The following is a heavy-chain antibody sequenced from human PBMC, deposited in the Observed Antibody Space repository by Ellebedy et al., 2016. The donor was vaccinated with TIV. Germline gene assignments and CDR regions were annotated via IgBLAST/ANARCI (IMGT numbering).Heavy chain of an antibody. D-gene: IGHD5-18*01. Sequence: ASVKVSXXASGYTFTDYYMHWVRQAPGQGLEWVAWINTNNGVTNYAQKFRGRVTMTRDTSISTNYMELSRLTSEDTAVYYCVRWAQFPKSYGDYWGQGTLVTVSS. V-gene: IGHV1-2*02. CDR2: INTNNGVT. CDR1: GYTFTDYY. J-gene: IGHJ4*02. CDR3: VRWAQFPKSYGDY.